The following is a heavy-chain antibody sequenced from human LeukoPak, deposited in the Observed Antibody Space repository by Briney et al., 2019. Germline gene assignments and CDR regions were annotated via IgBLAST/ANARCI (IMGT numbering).Heavy chain of an antibody. D-gene: IGHD2-2*01. Sequence: GGSLRLSCAASGFTFSDYSMNWVRQAPGKGLEWASAISGSAGSTYYADSVKGRFTISRDNSKNTLYLQMNSLRAEDTAIYYCAKDGGDCSSTSCYYNDYWGQGTLVTVSS. CDR2: ISGSAGST. CDR3: AKDGGDCSSTSCYYNDY. J-gene: IGHJ4*02. CDR1: GFTFSDYS. V-gene: IGHV3-23*01.